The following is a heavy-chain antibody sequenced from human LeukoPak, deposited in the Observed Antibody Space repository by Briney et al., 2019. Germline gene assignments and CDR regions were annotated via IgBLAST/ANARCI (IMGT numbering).Heavy chain of an antibody. J-gene: IGHJ4*02. D-gene: IGHD3-9*01. CDR2: INAGNGNT. V-gene: IGHV1-3*01. Sequence: PGGSLRLSCAASGFTFSSYAMHWVRQAPGQRLEWMGWINAGNGNTKYSQKFQGRVTITRDTSASTAYMELSSLRSEDTAVYYCARGGAQVTGYVRLNYWGQGTLVTVSS. CDR1: GFTFSSYA. CDR3: ARGGAQVTGYVRLNY.